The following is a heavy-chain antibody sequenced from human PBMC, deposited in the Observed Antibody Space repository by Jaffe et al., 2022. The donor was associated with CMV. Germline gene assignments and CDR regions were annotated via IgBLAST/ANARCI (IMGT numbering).Heavy chain of an antibody. CDR3: ARVGGQRVTYDILTGYYDMPPFGYGMDV. D-gene: IGHD3-9*01. Sequence: QVQLVQSGAEVKKPGASVKVSCKASGYTFTGYYMHWVRQAPGQGLEWMGWINPNSGGTNYAQKFQGRVTMTRDTSISTAYMELSRLRSDDTAVYYCARVGGQRVTYDILTGYYDMPPFGYGMDVWGQGTTVTVSS. CDR1: GYTFTGYY. V-gene: IGHV1-2*02. CDR2: INPNSGGT. J-gene: IGHJ6*02.